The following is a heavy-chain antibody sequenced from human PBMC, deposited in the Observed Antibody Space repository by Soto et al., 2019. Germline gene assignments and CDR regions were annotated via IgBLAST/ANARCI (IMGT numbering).Heavy chain of an antibody. V-gene: IGHV4-34*01. J-gene: IGHJ1*01. Sequence: SSSXSLTGSVGVCCFMVHYLSLIRHPPGKGLELIGEINHSGGTSYNPSLKSRVNISVDTSKSQFSLKLTSVTAADRAVYYCARRSADPVASSGFYEY. CDR1: VCCFMVHY. D-gene: IGHD3-22*01. CDR3: ARRSADPVASSGFYEY. CDR2: INHSGGT.